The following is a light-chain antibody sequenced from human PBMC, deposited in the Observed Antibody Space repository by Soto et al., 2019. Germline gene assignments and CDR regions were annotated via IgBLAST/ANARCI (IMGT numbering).Light chain of an antibody. CDR2: DAS. V-gene: IGKV3-20*01. Sequence: EFVLTQSPGTLSLSPGERATLSCRASQTVRSNYLAWYQQKPGQAPRLLIYDASSRATGIPDRFSGGGSGTDFTLTISRLEPEDFATYYCQQYGSSGTFGQGTKVDIK. J-gene: IGKJ1*01. CDR1: QTVRSNY. CDR3: QQYGSSGT.